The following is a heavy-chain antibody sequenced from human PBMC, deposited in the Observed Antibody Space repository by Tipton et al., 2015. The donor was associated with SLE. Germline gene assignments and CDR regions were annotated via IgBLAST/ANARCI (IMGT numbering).Heavy chain of an antibody. D-gene: IGHD6-19*01. CDR3: ARGTAAAGNFDL. CDR1: GDSMSSGGSY. J-gene: IGHJ4*02. Sequence: LRLSCTVSGDSMSSGGSYWSWIRQLPGKGLGWIGYIYYSGSTDYNPSLRSRVTMPVDTSKNQFSLKVNSVTAADTAVYYCARGTAAAGNFDLWGQGTLVSVSS. V-gene: IGHV4-31*02. CDR2: IYYSGST.